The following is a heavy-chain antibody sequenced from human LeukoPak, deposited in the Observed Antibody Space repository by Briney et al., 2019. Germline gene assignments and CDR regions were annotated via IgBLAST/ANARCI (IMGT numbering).Heavy chain of an antibody. V-gene: IGHV4-34*01. CDR1: GGSFSGYY. D-gene: IGHD6-6*01. CDR3: ARGSVSSSSPFFDY. J-gene: IGHJ4*02. CDR2: INHSGST. Sequence: SETLSLTCAAYGGSFSGYYWSWIRQPPGKGLEWIGEINHSGSTNYNPSLKSRVTISVDTSKNQFSLKLSSVTAADTAVYYCARGSVSSSSPFFDYWGQGTLVTVSS.